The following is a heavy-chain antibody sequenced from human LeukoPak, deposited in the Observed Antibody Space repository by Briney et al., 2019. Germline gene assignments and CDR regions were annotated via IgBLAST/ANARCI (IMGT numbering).Heavy chain of an antibody. Sequence: GGSLRLSWAASGFTFSSYWMSWVRQAPGKGLEWVANIKQDGSEKYYVNSVKGRFTISRDNAKNSLCLQMNSLRAEDTAVYYCARDWFGAFDYWGQGTLVTVSS. V-gene: IGHV3-7*01. CDR2: IKQDGSEK. CDR3: ARDWFGAFDY. J-gene: IGHJ4*02. CDR1: GFTFSSYW. D-gene: IGHD3-10*01.